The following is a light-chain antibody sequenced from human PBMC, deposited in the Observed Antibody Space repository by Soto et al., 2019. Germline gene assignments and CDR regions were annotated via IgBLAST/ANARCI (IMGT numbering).Light chain of an antibody. CDR3: QQFGSSSLT. J-gene: IGKJ4*01. Sequence: EIVLTQSPGTLSLSPGERATLSCRASQSVSSSYLAWYQQKPGQAPRLLIYGTSRRATGIPDRFSGSGSGKDFTLTISRLEPEDFAVYYCQQFGSSSLTFGGGTKVDIK. V-gene: IGKV3-20*01. CDR1: QSVSSSY. CDR2: GTS.